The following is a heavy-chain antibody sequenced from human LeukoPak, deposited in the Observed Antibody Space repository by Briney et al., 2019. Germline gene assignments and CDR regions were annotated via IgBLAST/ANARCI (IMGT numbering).Heavy chain of an antibody. V-gene: IGHV3-48*01. CDR1: GFTFSSYS. J-gene: IGHJ4*02. Sequence: PGGSLRLSCAASGFTFSSYSMNWVRQAPGKGLEWVSYISSSSSTIYYADSVKGRFTISRDNAKNSLSLQMNSLRAEDTAVYYCARTKEMASISYFDSWGQGTLVTVSS. CDR3: ARTKEMASISYFDS. CDR2: ISSSSSTI. D-gene: IGHD5-24*01.